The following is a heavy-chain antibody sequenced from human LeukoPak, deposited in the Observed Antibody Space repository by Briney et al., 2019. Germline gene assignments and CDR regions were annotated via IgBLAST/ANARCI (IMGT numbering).Heavy chain of an antibody. CDR2: INPNSGVT. D-gene: IGHD6-19*01. V-gene: IGHV1-2*02. CDR3: ARGGIAVAGTWDY. CDR1: GYTFTGYY. Sequence: ASVKVSCKASGYTFTGYYMHWVRQAPGQGLEWMGWINPNSGVTNYAQKFQGRVTMTRDTSISTAYMELSRLRSDDTAVYYCARGGIAVAGTWDYWGQGTLVTVSS. J-gene: IGHJ4*02.